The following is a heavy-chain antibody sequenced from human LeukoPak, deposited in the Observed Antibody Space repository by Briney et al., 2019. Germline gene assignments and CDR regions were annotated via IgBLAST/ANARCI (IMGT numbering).Heavy chain of an antibody. J-gene: IGHJ3*02. Sequence: PSETLSLTCAVYGGSFGGYYWSWIRQPPGKGLEWIGEINHSGSTNYNPSLKSRVTISVDTSKNQFSLKLSSVTAADTAVYYCARNDTSATRHAFNIWGKGKMVTVPS. CDR3: ARNDTSATRHAFNI. D-gene: IGHD3-22*01. CDR1: GGSFGGYY. V-gene: IGHV4-34*01. CDR2: INHSGST.